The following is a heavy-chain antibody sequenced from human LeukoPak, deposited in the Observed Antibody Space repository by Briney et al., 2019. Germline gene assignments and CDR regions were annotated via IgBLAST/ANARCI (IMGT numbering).Heavy chain of an antibody. V-gene: IGHV3-23*01. D-gene: IGHD7-27*01. CDR3: TKDLPFTGGVYSAY. CDR1: GFTFSNYA. CDR2: ISGSGSSI. J-gene: IGHJ4*02. Sequence: PGGSLRLSCAASGFTFSNYAVNWIRQAPGKGLKWVSVISGSGSSIYYTDSVKGRFTISRDNSKNTLYLQMNSLRAEDTAVYYCTKDLPFTGGVYSAYWGQGTLVTVSS.